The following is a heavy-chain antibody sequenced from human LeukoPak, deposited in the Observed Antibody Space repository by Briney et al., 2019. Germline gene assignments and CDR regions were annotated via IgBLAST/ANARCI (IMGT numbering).Heavy chain of an antibody. D-gene: IGHD5-24*01. Sequence: GGSLRLSCAASGFTFSSFWMSWVRQAPGKGLEWVANIKQDGSEKYYVDSVKGRFTISRDNAKNSLYLQMNSLRAEDTAVYYCARELYTRDGYNSYMDVWGRGTTVTVSS. CDR1: GFTFSSFW. V-gene: IGHV3-7*01. CDR3: ARELYTRDGYNSYMDV. CDR2: IKQDGSEK. J-gene: IGHJ6*03.